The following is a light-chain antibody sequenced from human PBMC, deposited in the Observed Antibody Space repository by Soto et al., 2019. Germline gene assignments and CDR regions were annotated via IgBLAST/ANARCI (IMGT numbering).Light chain of an antibody. V-gene: IGKV1-27*01. J-gene: IGKJ4*01. CDR3: QTYNRAPLT. Sequence: DIQMTQSPSSLYSSVGDRVTITCRARQAISDYFAWYQQKPGKVLKLLIYAASTLQSGVPSRFSGSGSGTDFTLTISSLQPEDVATYYCQTYNRAPLTFGGGTKVELK. CDR2: AAS. CDR1: QAISDY.